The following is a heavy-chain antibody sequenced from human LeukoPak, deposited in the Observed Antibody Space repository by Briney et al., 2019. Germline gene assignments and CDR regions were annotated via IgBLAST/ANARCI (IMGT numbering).Heavy chain of an antibody. CDR1: GGSISSYY. CDR3: ARDYGSGSQRTPRGGWFDP. D-gene: IGHD3-10*01. Sequence: SEALSLTCTVSGGSISSYYWSWIRQPAGKGLEWIGRIYTSGSTNYNPSLKSRVTMSVDTSKNQFSLKLSSVTAADTAVYYCARDYGSGSQRTPRGGWFDPWGQGTLVTVSS. V-gene: IGHV4-4*07. CDR2: IYTSGST. J-gene: IGHJ5*02.